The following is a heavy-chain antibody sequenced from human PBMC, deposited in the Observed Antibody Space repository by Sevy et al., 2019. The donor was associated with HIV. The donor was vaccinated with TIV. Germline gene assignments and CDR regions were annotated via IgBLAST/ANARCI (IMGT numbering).Heavy chain of an antibody. CDR3: AKVDVVVPVADYGMDV. V-gene: IGHV3-23*01. CDR1: GFTFSNYA. Sequence: GGSLRLSCAASGFTFSNYAMSWVRQAPGKGLEWVSSISRSGGSTYYADSVKGRFTISGDNSKNTLYLQMNGLRAEDTAVDYCAKVDVVVPVADYGMDVWGQGTTVTVSS. CDR2: ISRSGGST. J-gene: IGHJ6*02. D-gene: IGHD2-2*01.